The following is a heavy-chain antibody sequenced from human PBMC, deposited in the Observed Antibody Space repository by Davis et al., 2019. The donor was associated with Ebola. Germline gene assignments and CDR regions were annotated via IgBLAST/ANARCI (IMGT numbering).Heavy chain of an antibody. D-gene: IGHD4-17*01. J-gene: IGHJ4*02. CDR1: GGSISSGGYY. Sequence: MPSETLSLTCTVSGGSISSGGYYWSWIRQHPGKGLEWIGYIHDSGSTYYNPSLKSRITISVDTSKNQFTLKLSSVTAADTAVYYCAGTVTTPYFDYWGQGTLVTVSS. CDR2: IHDSGST. CDR3: AGTVTTPYFDY. V-gene: IGHV4-31*03.